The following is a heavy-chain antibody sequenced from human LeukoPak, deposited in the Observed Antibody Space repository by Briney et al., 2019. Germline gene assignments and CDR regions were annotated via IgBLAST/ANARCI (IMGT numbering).Heavy chain of an antibody. CDR3: AREEWWHLDI. CDR2: IKPDGSEK. D-gene: IGHD3-3*01. Sequence: GGSLRPSCAASGFTFGTSYMSWVRQAPGGGLECVSKIKPDGSEKFYVDSVKGRFTVSRDNAKNSLYLQMDSLRAEDTAVYYCAREEWWHLDIWGRGTLVTISS. J-gene: IGHJ2*01. V-gene: IGHV3-7*01. CDR1: GFTFGTSY.